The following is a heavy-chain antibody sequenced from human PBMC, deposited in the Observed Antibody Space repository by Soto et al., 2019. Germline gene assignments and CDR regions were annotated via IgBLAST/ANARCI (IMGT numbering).Heavy chain of an antibody. CDR1: GYTLTELS. Sequence: ASVKVSCKVSGYTLTELSMHWVRQAPGKGLEWMGGFDPEDGETIYAQKFQGRVTMTEDTSTDTAYMELSSLRSEDTAVYYCATDQLSRGQLELPFDIWGQGTMVTGSS. D-gene: IGHD1-1*01. CDR3: ATDQLSRGQLELPFDI. CDR2: FDPEDGET. V-gene: IGHV1-24*01. J-gene: IGHJ3*02.